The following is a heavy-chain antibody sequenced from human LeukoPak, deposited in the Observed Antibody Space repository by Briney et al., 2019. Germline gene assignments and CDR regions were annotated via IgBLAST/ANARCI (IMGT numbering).Heavy chain of an antibody. J-gene: IGHJ4*02. CDR3: VTDSFESTSQQYFDY. V-gene: IGHV3-48*04. CDR1: GFTFSAYN. D-gene: IGHD2/OR15-2a*01. Sequence: PGGSLTLSCAASGFTFSAYNMKWDPPAPGEGLEGLSFIRGSGGTIYHAASVKVTFTISRDNPKNSLYLKMHRLRAEDRSVYSCVTDSFESTSQQYFDYWGLGTLVTVSS. CDR2: IRGSGGTI.